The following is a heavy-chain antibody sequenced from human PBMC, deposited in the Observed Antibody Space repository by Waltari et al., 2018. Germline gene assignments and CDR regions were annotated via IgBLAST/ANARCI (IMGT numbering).Heavy chain of an antibody. CDR1: EYTFTSSY. D-gene: IGHD2-21*01. V-gene: IGHV1-46*01. J-gene: IGHJ6*02. CDR2: INPSGGST. CDR3: ALDTGALWMDV. Sequence: QVQLVQSGAEVKKPGASVKISCKTSEYTFTSSYIHWVRQAPGQGLEWMGIINPSGGSTIYAQKFQGRVTMTRDTSTSTVYMELSSLRSEDTAVYYCALDTGALWMDVWGQGTTVT.